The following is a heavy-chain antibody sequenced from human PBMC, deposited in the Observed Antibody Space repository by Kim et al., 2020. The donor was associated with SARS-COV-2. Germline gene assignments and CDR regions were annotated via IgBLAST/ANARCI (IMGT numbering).Heavy chain of an antibody. V-gene: IGHV3-30*07. J-gene: IGHJ2*01. Sequence: SRDNSKNTLYLQMNSLRAEDTAVYYCARALRPRGGRLDIWGRGTLVTVSS. D-gene: IGHD3-16*01. CDR3: ARALRPRGGRLDI.